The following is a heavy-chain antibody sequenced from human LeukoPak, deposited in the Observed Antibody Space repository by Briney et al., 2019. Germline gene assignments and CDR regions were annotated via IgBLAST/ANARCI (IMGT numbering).Heavy chain of an antibody. CDR3: ARRPGLERHYFDY. V-gene: IGHV3-23*01. Sequence: GGSLRLSCAASGFTFSGYAMSWVRQAPGKGLQWVSTISGSGHSTYYAGSVKGRFTISRDNSKSTLYLQMNSLRAEDAALYFCARRPGLERHYFDYWGQGTLVTVSS. CDR2: ISGSGHST. D-gene: IGHD1-1*01. J-gene: IGHJ4*02. CDR1: GFTFSGYA.